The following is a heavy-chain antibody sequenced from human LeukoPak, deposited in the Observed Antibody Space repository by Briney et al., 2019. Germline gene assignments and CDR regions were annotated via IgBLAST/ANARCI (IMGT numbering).Heavy chain of an antibody. D-gene: IGHD3-22*01. CDR2: INPNSGGT. CDR3: ARDLTYYYDSSGYTADY. J-gene: IGHJ4*02. V-gene: IGHV1-2*02. Sequence: ASVKVSCKASGYTFTGYYMHWVRQAPGQGLEWMGWINPNSGGTNYAQKFQGRVTMTRDTSISTAYMELSRLSSDDTAVYYCARDLTYYYDSSGYTADYWGQGTLVTVSS. CDR1: GYTFTGYY.